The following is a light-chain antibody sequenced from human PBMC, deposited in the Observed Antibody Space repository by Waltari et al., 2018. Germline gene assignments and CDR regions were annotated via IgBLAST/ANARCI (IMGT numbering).Light chain of an antibody. V-gene: IGKV3-11*01. CDR1: QSVGRS. Sequence: QGARATLSCRASQSVGRSLAWYQQRPGQAPRLLIFESSNRATGIPPRFSGSGSGTDFTLTISSLEPEDFAVYYCQHRSNWPRFGGGTKVEIK. J-gene: IGKJ4*01. CDR3: QHRSNWPR. CDR2: ESS.